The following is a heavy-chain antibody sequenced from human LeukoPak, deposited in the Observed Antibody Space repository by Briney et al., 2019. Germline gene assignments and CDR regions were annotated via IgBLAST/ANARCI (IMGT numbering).Heavy chain of an antibody. CDR1: GFTFSSYE. V-gene: IGHV3-48*03. CDR2: ISSSDSTI. CDR3: ARGKTSQNIVTRKTYNWFDP. J-gene: IGHJ5*02. D-gene: IGHD2/OR15-2a*01. Sequence: SGGSLRLSCAASGFTFSSYEMHWVRQAPGKGLEWVSYISSSDSTIYYADSVKGRFTISRDNAKNSLYLQMKSLRAEDTAVYYCARGKTSQNIVTRKTYNWFDPWGQGTLVTVSS.